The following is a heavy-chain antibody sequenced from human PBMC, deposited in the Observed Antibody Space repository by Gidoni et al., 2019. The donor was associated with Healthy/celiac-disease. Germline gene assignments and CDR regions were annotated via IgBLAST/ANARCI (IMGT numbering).Heavy chain of an antibody. CDR3: ARAIVGATRRGGTAFDT. Sequence: IGEIYHSGSTNYNPSLKSRVTISVDKSKNQFSLKLSSVTAADTAVYYCARAIVGATRRGGTAFDTWGQGTMVTVSS. CDR2: IYHSGST. V-gene: IGHV4-4*02. J-gene: IGHJ3*02. D-gene: IGHD1-26*01.